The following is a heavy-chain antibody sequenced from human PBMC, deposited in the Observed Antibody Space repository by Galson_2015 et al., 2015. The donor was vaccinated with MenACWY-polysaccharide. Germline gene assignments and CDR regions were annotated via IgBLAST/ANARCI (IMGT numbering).Heavy chain of an antibody. D-gene: IGHD2-21*02. J-gene: IGHJ4*02. CDR2: IRNNANGGTI. CDR3: NVGFADCGGDCWFS. Sequence: SLILSSAASGFTFSNGWMNWVRQAPGKGLEWVGRIRNNANGGTIDYAAPAKGRFTISRDDSKNTLYLQMNSLKTEDTAVYYCNVGFADCGGDCWFSWGQGTPVTVSS. V-gene: IGHV3-15*01. CDR1: GFTFSNGW.